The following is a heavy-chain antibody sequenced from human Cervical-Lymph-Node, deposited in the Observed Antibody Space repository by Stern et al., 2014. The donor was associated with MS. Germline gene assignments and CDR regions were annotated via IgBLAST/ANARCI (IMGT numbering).Heavy chain of an antibody. CDR2: VNTAGHT. CDR3: TRGAVGAYDY. J-gene: IGHJ4*02. V-gene: IGHV3-13*01. CDR1: GFTFSSYD. Sequence: QLVQSGGGLVQPGGSLRLSCVASGFTFSSYDMHWVRQVTGKGLEWVSSVNTAGHTSSPGSVRGRFTISRENAKNSFYLQMNNLRVGDTAVYYCTRGAVGAYDYWGQGTLVTVSS. D-gene: IGHD1-26*01.